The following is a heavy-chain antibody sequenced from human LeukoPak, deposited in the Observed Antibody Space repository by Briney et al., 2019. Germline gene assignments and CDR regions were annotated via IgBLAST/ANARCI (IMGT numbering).Heavy chain of an antibody. CDR3: ARVDDRGHYYDSSGPRKLFDY. D-gene: IGHD3-22*01. V-gene: IGHV1-2*02. CDR2: INPNSGGT. Sequence: ASVKVSCKASGYTFTGYYMHWVRQAPGQGLEWMGWINPNSGGTNYAQKFQGRVTMTRDTSISTAYMELSRLRSDDAAVYYCARVDDRGHYYDSSGPRKLFDYWGQGTLVTVSS. CDR1: GYTFTGYY. J-gene: IGHJ4*02.